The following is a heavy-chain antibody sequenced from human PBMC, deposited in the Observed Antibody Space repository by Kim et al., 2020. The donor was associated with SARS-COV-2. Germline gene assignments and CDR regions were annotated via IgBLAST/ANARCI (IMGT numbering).Heavy chain of an antibody. CDR2: IIPIFGTA. V-gene: IGHV1-69*13. CDR3: ARGSPFHQLLSPRPPYYGMDV. CDR1: GGTFSSYA. D-gene: IGHD2-2*01. J-gene: IGHJ6*02. Sequence: SVKVSCKASGGTFSSYAISWVRQAPGQGLEWMGGIIPIFGTANYAQKFQGRVTITADESTSTAYMELSSLRSEDTAVYYCARGSPFHQLLSPRPPYYGMDVWGQGTTVTVSS.